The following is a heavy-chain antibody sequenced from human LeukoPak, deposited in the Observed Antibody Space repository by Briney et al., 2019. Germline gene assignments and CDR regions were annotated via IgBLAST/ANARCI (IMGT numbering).Heavy chain of an antibody. Sequence: SETLSLTCAVSGGSIGSNSYYWGWIRQPPGKGLEWIGSIYYSGSTYYNPSLKSRVTISVDTSKNQFSLKLSSVTAADTAVYYCARTRYYYNSRSYGAPYYFDYWGQGTLVTVSS. V-gene: IGHV4-39*01. CDR2: IYYSGST. D-gene: IGHD3-10*01. J-gene: IGHJ4*02. CDR1: GGSIGSNSYY. CDR3: ARTRYYYNSRSYGAPYYFDY.